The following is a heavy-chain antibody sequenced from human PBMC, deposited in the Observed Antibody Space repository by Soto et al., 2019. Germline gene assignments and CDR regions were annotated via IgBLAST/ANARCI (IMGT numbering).Heavy chain of an antibody. D-gene: IGHD3-9*01. J-gene: IGHJ4*02. CDR3: VRGTNDWYGFDY. Sequence: EVQLVESGGGLVQPGGSLRLSCAASGFTFSNYWMHWVRLPPGKGLLWVSRINIGGSATNYAGSVEGRFTVSRDDAKNTLYLQMNSLRDDDTAVYYCVRGTNDWYGFDYWGQGAPVTVSS. V-gene: IGHV3-74*01. CDR1: GFTFSNYW. CDR2: INIGGSAT.